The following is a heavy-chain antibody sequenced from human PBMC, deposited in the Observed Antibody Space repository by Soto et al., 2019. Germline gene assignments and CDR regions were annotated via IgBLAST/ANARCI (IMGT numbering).Heavy chain of an antibody. J-gene: IGHJ4*02. CDR2: ISDSGGST. CDR3: AKDLTSTSRTPEL. D-gene: IGHD2-2*01. CDR1: GFTFSSYA. V-gene: IGHV3-23*01. Sequence: GGSLRLSCGASGFTFSSYAMSWVRQAPGKGLEWVSAISDSGGSTYYADSMKGRFTISRDNSKNTLYLQMNSLRAEDTAIYYCAKDLTSTSRTPELWGQGTMVTVSS.